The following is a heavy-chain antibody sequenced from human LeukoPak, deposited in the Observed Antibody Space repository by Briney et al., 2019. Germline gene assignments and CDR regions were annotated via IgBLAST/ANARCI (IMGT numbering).Heavy chain of an antibody. Sequence: GGSLRLSCAVSGFTFSSYAMSWVRQAPGKGLEWVSGISGSGGSTYYADSVEGRFTISRDNSKNTLFLQMNSLRAEDTAVYYCAKETYSSGWYPYFDYWGQGTLVTVSS. CDR1: GFTFSSYA. J-gene: IGHJ4*02. CDR2: ISGSGGST. D-gene: IGHD6-19*01. CDR3: AKETYSSGWYPYFDY. V-gene: IGHV3-23*01.